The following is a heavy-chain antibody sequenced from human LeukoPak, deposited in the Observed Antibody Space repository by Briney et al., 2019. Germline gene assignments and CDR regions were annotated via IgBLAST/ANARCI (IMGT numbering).Heavy chain of an antibody. CDR3: AKDPTRITMIVVVAHFDY. D-gene: IGHD3-22*01. V-gene: IGHV3-30*18. J-gene: IGHJ4*02. CDR2: ISNDGNNK. Sequence: GRSLRLSCAASGFTFSSYGMHWVRQAPGKGLEWVAVISNDGNNKYYADSVKGRFTISRDNSKNTLYLQMNSLRAEDTAVYYCAKDPTRITMIVVVAHFDYWGQGTLVTVSS. CDR1: GFTFSSYG.